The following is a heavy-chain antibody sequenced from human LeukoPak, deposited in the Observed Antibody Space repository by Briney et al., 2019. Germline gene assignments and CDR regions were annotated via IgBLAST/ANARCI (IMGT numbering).Heavy chain of an antibody. D-gene: IGHD6-13*01. V-gene: IGHV3-33*07. CDR3: ARGLASSNWPHWFDP. CDR2: IWYDGSNK. Sequence: PGGSLRLSCIPSGFTFNSYAMFWVRQAPGKGLEWVSLIWYDGSNKYYADSVKGRFTISRDNSKNSLYLQMNSLRVEDTAVYHCARGLASSNWPHWFDPWGQGTLVSVSS. J-gene: IGHJ5*02. CDR1: GFTFNSYA.